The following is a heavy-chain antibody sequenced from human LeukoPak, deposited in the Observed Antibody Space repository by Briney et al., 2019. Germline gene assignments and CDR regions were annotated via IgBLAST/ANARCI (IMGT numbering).Heavy chain of an antibody. CDR3: ARAYYYGDPGDSYGMDV. V-gene: IGHV3-NL1*01. Sequence: GGSLRLSCAASGFTFSSYGMHWVRQAPGKGLEWVSSRGNGETFYADSVKGRFTISRHNSKNTLYLQMNSLRAEDTAVYYCARAYYYGDPGDSYGMDVWGQGTTVTVSS. D-gene: IGHD3-10*01. CDR2: RGNGET. J-gene: IGHJ6*02. CDR1: GFTFSSYG.